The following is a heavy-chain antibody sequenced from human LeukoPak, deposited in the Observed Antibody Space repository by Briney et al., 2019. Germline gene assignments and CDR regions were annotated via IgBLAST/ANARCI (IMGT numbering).Heavy chain of an antibody. J-gene: IGHJ4*02. CDR2: ILESGTTT. V-gene: IGHV3-23*01. CDR3: AKPRAAWYIFDS. Sequence: GGSLRLSCAASGFTFSSYVMSWVRPTPGKGLEWVSAILESGTTTYYADSVKGRFTISRDNSKNALYLQMNSLRAEDTAVYYCAKPRAAWYIFDSWGQGTLVTVSS. CDR1: GFTFSSYV. D-gene: IGHD6-13*01.